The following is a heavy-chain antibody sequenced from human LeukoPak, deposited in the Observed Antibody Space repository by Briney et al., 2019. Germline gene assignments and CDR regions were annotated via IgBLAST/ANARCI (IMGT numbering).Heavy chain of an antibody. J-gene: IGHJ4*02. CDR1: GGSFSGYY. CDR2: INHSGST. CDR3: ARRSSSSGSGFDY. D-gene: IGHD6-6*01. V-gene: IGHV4-34*01. Sequence: PSETLSLTCAVYGGSFSGYYWSWIRQPPGKGLEWIGEINHSGSTNYNPSLKSRVTISVDTSKNQFSLKLSSVTAADTAVYYCARRSSSSGSGFDYWGQGTLATVSS.